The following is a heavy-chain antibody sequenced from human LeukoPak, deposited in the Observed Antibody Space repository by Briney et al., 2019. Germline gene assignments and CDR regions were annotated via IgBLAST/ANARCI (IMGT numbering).Heavy chain of an antibody. CDR2: ISWNSGSI. J-gene: IGHJ6*03. Sequence: GGSLRLSCAASGFTFDDYAMHWVRQAPGKGLEWVLGISWNSGSIGYADSVKGRFTISRDDAKNSLYLQMNSLRAEDTAVYYCGYCSGGSCGYYYYYYMDVWGKGTTVTISS. CDR3: GYCSGGSCGYYYYYYMDV. CDR1: GFTFDDYA. D-gene: IGHD2-15*01. V-gene: IGHV3-9*01.